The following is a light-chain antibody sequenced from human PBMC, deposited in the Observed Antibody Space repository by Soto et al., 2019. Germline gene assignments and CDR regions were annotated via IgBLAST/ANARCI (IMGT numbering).Light chain of an antibody. Sequence: QSALTQPPSASGSPGQSVTISCTGTSSDVGGYNYVSWYQQHPGKVPKVMIYEVSKRPSGVPDRFSGSKSGNTASLTVSGLQAEDEADYYCSSYAGSNNPYVFGTGTRSPS. V-gene: IGLV2-8*01. CDR3: SSYAGSNNPYV. J-gene: IGLJ1*01. CDR1: SSDVGGYNY. CDR2: EVS.